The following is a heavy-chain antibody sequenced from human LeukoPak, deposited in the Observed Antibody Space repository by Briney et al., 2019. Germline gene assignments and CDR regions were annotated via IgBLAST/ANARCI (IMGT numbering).Heavy chain of an antibody. CDR2: ISGSGGST. Sequence: GGSLRLSCAASGFTYSTFSLSWVRQAPGKGLEWVSAISGSGGSTYYADSVKGRFTISRDNSKNTLYLQMNSLRAEDTAVYYCAKWRYSYGPGYFDYWGQGTLVTVSS. CDR1: GFTYSTFS. D-gene: IGHD5-18*01. CDR3: AKWRYSYGPGYFDY. V-gene: IGHV3-23*01. J-gene: IGHJ4*02.